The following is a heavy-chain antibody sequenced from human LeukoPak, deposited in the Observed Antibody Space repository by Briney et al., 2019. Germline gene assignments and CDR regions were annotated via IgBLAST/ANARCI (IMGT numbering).Heavy chain of an antibody. CDR2: IKQDSSAK. Sequence: GGSLRLSCAASGFTFSRYTMIWVRQAPGKGLEWVANIKQDSSAKAYVDSVKGRFTVSRDNAKNSMSLQMNSLRAEDTAIYYCVRWSYDNSAYYYDHWGQGTLVTVSS. CDR3: VRWSYDNSAYYYDH. CDR1: GFTFSRYT. D-gene: IGHD3-22*01. J-gene: IGHJ4*02. V-gene: IGHV3-7*03.